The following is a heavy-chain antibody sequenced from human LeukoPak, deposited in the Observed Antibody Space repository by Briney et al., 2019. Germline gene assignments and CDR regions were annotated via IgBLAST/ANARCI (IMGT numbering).Heavy chain of an antibody. Sequence: SETLSRTCAVYGGSFSGYYWSWIRQPPGKGLECIGYISYSGSTYYNPPLKSRVTISVNTSKSQFSLKLSSVTAADTAVYYCARLGDSTSRLYYFDYWGQGTLVTVSS. CDR2: ISYSGST. CDR3: ARLGDSTSRLYYFDY. J-gene: IGHJ4*02. CDR1: GGSFSGYY. V-gene: IGHV4-59*08. D-gene: IGHD6-6*01.